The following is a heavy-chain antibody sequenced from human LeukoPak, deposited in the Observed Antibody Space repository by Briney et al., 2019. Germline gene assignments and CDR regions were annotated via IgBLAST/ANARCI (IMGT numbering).Heavy chain of an antibody. V-gene: IGHV1-8*01. D-gene: IGHD6-19*01. CDR1: GYTFTSYD. J-gene: IGHJ4*02. Sequence: ASVKVSCKASGYTFTSYDINWVRQATGQGLEWMGWMNPNSGNTGYAQKFQGRVTMTEDTSTDTAYMELSSLRSEDTAVYYCATESGLTVAGTYFDYWGQGTLVTVSS. CDR3: ATESGLTVAGTYFDY. CDR2: MNPNSGNT.